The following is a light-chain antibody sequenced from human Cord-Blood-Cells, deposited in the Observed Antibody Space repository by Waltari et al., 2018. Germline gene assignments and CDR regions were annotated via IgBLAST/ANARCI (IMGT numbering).Light chain of an antibody. Sequence: YGMTRPPSVSVAPGQTARITSGGNHLGSKREPWYQQKPGQAPGLVVYDDSDRPSGIPERFSGSNSGNTATLTISRVEAGDEADYYCQVWDSSSDHPVFGGGTKLTVL. J-gene: IGLJ2*01. V-gene: IGLV3-21*02. CDR2: DDS. CDR1: HLGSKR. CDR3: QVWDSSSDHPV.